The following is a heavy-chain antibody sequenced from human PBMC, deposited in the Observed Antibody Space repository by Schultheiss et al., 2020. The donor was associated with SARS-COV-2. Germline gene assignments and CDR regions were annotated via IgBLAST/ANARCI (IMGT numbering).Heavy chain of an antibody. Sequence: SVKVSCKASGGTFSSYAISWVRQAPGQGLEWMGGIIPIFGTANYAQKFQGRVTITADESTSTAYMELSSLISEDTAVYYCARDRYDFWSGYVSYWYFDLWGRGTLVTVSS. J-gene: IGHJ2*01. CDR2: IIPIFGTA. CDR3: ARDRYDFWSGYVSYWYFDL. D-gene: IGHD3-3*01. CDR1: GGTFSSYA. V-gene: IGHV1-69*13.